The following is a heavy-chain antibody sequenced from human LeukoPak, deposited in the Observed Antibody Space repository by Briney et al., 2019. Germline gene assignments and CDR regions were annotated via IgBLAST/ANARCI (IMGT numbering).Heavy chain of an antibody. D-gene: IGHD1-26*01. CDR1: GGSFSGYY. J-gene: IGHJ6*03. CDR2: INNSGST. CDR3: ASGSYYSYYYYYMDV. V-gene: IGHV4-34*01. Sequence: SETLSLTCAVYGGSFSGYYWSWIRQPPGKGLEWIGEINNSGSTNYNPSLKSRVTISVETSKNQFSLKLSSVTAADTAVYYCASGSYYSYYYYYMDVWGKGTTVTISS.